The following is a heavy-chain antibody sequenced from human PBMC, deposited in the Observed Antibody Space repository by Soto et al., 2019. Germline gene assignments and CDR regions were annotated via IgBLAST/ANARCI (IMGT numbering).Heavy chain of an antibody. J-gene: IGHJ6*02. Sequence: PRGSLRLACAASGFPFDNYAMNLVRQSPGKGLEWVSGITGSGENTYYADSVKGRFTISRDNSKNTMYVQLNSLRVEDTAIYYCEKVSLGANTITDFFDYGMDAWGQG. D-gene: IGHD1-26*01. CDR3: EKVSLGANTITDFFDYGMDA. V-gene: IGHV3-23*01. CDR1: GFPFDNYA. CDR2: ITGSGENT.